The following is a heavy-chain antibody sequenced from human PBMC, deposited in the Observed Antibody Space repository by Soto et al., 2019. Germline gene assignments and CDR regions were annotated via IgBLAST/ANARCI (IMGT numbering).Heavy chain of an antibody. D-gene: IGHD2-2*02. CDR1: GFIFSGSA. V-gene: IGHV3-73*01. Sequence: GGSLRLSCAASGFIFSGSAIHWVRQASGKGLEWVGRIRSRANNFATSSAASVKGRFTFSRDDSKNTAYLQMNTLKPEDTAVYYCARGQGAAIGDFYYHGMHVCGQATKVTVYS. CDR3: ARGQGAAIGDFYYHGMHV. J-gene: IGHJ6*01. CDR2: IRSRANNFAT.